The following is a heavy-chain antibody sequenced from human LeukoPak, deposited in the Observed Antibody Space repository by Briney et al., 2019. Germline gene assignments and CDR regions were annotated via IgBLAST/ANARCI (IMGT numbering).Heavy chain of an antibody. Sequence: GGSLRLSCAASGFTVSSNYMSWVRQAPGKGLEWVSVIYSGGSTYYADSVKGRLTISRDNSKNTLYLQMNSLRAEDTAVYYCARELVGCSSTSGWDDYYYMDVWGKGTTVTVSS. J-gene: IGHJ6*03. CDR1: GFTVSSNY. CDR2: IYSGGST. D-gene: IGHD2-2*01. CDR3: ARELVGCSSTSGWDDYYYMDV. V-gene: IGHV3-53*01.